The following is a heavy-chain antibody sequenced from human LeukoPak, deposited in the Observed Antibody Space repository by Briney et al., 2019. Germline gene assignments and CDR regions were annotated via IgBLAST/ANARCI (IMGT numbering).Heavy chain of an antibody. CDR2: IYYSGST. D-gene: IGHD2-15*01. J-gene: IGHJ6*02. V-gene: IGHV4-30-4*01. CDR1: GGSISSGYYY. Sequence: SQTLSLTCTVSGGSISSGYYYWSWLRQPPGKGLEWIGYIYYSGSTYYNPSLKSRVTISVDTSKNQFSLKLSSVTAADTAVYYCARDSQVVVAATDDYYYYGMDVWGQGATVTVSS. CDR3: ARDSQVVVAATDDYYYYGMDV.